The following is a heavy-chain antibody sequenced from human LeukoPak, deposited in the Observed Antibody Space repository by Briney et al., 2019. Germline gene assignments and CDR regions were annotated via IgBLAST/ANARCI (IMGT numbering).Heavy chain of an antibody. Sequence: SETLSLTCTVSSGSISGYYWSWVRQPPGKALEWIAYIDYSGDTNSNPSLKSRVTTSVDRSKNQFSLRLNSVTAADTALYYCARHPPGLRYFDPWGQGTLVTVSS. V-gene: IGHV4-59*08. J-gene: IGHJ5*02. CDR1: SGSISGYY. D-gene: IGHD3-9*01. CDR3: ARHPPGLRYFDP. CDR2: IDYSGDT.